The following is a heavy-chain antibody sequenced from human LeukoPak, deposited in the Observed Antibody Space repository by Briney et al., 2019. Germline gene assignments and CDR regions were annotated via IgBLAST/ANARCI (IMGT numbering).Heavy chain of an antibody. CDR3: ARNWAYYDSSGYPQGDAFDI. J-gene: IGHJ3*02. CDR2: IYYTGTT. V-gene: IGHV4-59*01. Sequence: ASETLSLTCTVSGGSISNYYWNWIRQPPGKGLEWIGYIYYTGTTNHNPALKSRVTISVDTSKNQFSLKLSSVTAADTAVYYCARNWAYYDSSGYPQGDAFDIWGQGTMVTVSS. D-gene: IGHD3-22*01. CDR1: GGSISNYY.